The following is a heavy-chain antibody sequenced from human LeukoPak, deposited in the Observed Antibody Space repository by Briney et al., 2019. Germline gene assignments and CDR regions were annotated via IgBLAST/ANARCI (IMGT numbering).Heavy chain of an antibody. CDR2: INPDSGVT. CDR3: ARGQQWLVPSYRNWFDP. V-gene: IGHV1-2*02. D-gene: IGHD6-19*01. CDR1: GYTFSGFY. J-gene: IGHJ5*02. Sequence: ASVKVSCKASGYTFSGFYIHWVRQAPGQGLEWMGWINPDSGVTNYAQKFQGRVTMTRDTSISTAYMELSRLRSDDTAVYYCARGQQWLVPSYRNWFDPWGQGTLVTVSS.